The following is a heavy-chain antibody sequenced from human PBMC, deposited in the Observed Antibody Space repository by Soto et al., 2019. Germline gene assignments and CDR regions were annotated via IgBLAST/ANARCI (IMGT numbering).Heavy chain of an antibody. D-gene: IGHD6-25*01. CDR1: GGSFSGYY. CDR3: ARSSNRYHYYYHHMYV. V-gene: IGHV4-34*01. CDR2: INHSGST. J-gene: IGHJ6*03. Sequence: SETLSLTCAVYGGSFSGYYWSWIRQPPGKGLEWIGEINHSGSTNYNPSLKSRVTISVDTSKTQFSLKLSSVTAADTAVYYCARSSNRYHYYYHHMYVLSQGTTVTVS.